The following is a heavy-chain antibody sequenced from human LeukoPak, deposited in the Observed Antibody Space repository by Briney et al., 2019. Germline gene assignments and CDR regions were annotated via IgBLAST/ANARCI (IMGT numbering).Heavy chain of an antibody. Sequence: ASVKVSCKASGYTFTSYGISWVRQAPGQVLEWMGWISAYNGNTNYAQKLQGRVTMTTDTSTSTAYMELRSLRSDDTAVYYCAREATVVTPPTVTVAFDIWGPGTMVTVSS. CDR2: ISAYNGNT. CDR3: AREATVVTPPTVTVAFDI. V-gene: IGHV1-18*01. J-gene: IGHJ3*02. CDR1: GYTFTSYG. D-gene: IGHD4-23*01.